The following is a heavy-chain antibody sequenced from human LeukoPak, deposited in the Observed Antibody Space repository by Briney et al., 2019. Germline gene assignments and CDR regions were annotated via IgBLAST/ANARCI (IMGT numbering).Heavy chain of an antibody. CDR2: INANSGGT. Sequence: ASVKLCCKAAPYSFTVYNKYLIRQAPGQGLEWMGCINANSGGTKYAQKFQGRVTVTRDTSINTAYMEVSRLRSDDTAVYYCARGDVGSSWHFSENEFFQHWGQGTLVTVSS. J-gene: IGHJ1*01. V-gene: IGHV1-2*02. D-gene: IGHD6-13*01. CDR1: PYSFTVYN. CDR3: ARGDVGSSWHFSENEFFQH.